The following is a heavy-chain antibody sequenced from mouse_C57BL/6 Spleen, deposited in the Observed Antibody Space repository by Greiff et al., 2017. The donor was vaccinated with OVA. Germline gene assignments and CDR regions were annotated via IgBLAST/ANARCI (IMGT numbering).Heavy chain of an antibody. CDR1: GYTFTSYW. CDR2: INPSNGGT. J-gene: IGHJ3*01. V-gene: IGHV1-53*01. Sequence: QVQLQQPGTELVKPGASVKLSCKASGYTFTSYWMHWVKQRPGQGLEWIGNINPSNGGTNYNEKFKSKATLPVDKSSSTAYMQLSSLTSEDSAVYYCAREGKGFSWFAYWGQGTLVTVSA. CDR3: AREGKGFSWFAY.